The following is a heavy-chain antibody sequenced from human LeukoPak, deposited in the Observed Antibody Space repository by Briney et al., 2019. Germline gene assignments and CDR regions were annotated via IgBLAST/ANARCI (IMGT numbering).Heavy chain of an antibody. J-gene: IGHJ3*02. D-gene: IGHD2-2*01. CDR3: AGRPIVVVPAALDAFDI. Sequence: ASVKVSCKASGYTFTSYDINWVRQATGQGLEWMGWMSPNSGNTGYAQKFQGRVTMTRNTSISTAYMELSSLRSEDTAVYYCAGRPIVVVPAALDAFDIWGQGTMVTVSS. V-gene: IGHV1-8*01. CDR1: GYTFTSYD. CDR2: MSPNSGNT.